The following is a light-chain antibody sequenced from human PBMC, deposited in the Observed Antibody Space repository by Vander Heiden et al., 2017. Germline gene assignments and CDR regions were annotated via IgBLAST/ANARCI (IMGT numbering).Light chain of an antibody. V-gene: IGKV1-5*01. Sequence: DIQMTQSPSILSASVGDRVTITCRASQSISSWLAWYQQKPGNAPKLLIYDASSLESGVPSRFSGRGSGTEFTLTISSLQPDDFATYYCQQYNSYRTFGQGTKVEIK. CDR2: DAS. CDR3: QQYNSYRT. CDR1: QSISSW. J-gene: IGKJ1*01.